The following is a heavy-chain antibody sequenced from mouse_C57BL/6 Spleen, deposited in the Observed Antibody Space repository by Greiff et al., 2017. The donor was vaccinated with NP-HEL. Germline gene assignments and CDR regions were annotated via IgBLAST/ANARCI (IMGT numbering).Heavy chain of an antibody. J-gene: IGHJ3*01. CDR1: GYAFSSSW. CDR2: IYPGDGDT. D-gene: IGHD3-2*02. Sequence: VQLQQSGPELVKPGASVKISCKASGYAFSSSWMNWVKQRPGKGLEWIGRIYPGDGDTNYNGKFKGKATLTADKSSSTAYMQLSSLTSEDSAVYFCVQTAQATFAYWGQGTLVTVSA. CDR3: VQTAQATFAY. V-gene: IGHV1-82*01.